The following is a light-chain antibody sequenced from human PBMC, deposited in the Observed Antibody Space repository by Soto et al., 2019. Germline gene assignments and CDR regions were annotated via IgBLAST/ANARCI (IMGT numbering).Light chain of an antibody. CDR3: QQYYSPPVT. CDR1: QSVLYSSNNKNH. J-gene: IGKJ3*01. CDR2: WAS. Sequence: DIVMTQSPDSLAVSLGERATINCKSSQSVLYSSNNKNHLAWYQQKPGQPPKLLIYWASTRESGVPDRFSGSGSGTDFALTISILQAEDVAVYYCQQYYSPPVTFGPGTKVDI. V-gene: IGKV4-1*01.